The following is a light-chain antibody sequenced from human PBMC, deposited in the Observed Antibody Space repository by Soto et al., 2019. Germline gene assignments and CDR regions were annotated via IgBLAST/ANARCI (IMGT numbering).Light chain of an antibody. J-gene: IGKJ1*01. CDR3: QQYDNSPWT. CDR2: GTS. CDR1: QSISRSY. V-gene: IGKV3-20*01. Sequence: EIVLTQSPGTLSLSPGERASLSCRASQSISRSYLAWYQQKPGQAPRLLIYGTSRRATGIPDRFSGSGSGTDFTLTISRLEPEDFAVYYCQQYDNSPWTFGQGTMVEIK.